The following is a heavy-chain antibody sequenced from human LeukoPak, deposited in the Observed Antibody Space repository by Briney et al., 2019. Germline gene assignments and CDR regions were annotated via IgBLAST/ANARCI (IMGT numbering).Heavy chain of an antibody. CDR1: GFTFSSYA. Sequence: GGSLRLSCAASGFTFSSYAMHWVRQAPGKGLEWVAVISYDGSNKYYADSVKGRFTISRDNSKNTLYLQMNSLRAEDTAVYYCARARGYGFLLILDYWGQGTLVTVSS. CDR2: ISYDGSNK. D-gene: IGHD2/OR15-2a*01. V-gene: IGHV3-30-3*01. J-gene: IGHJ4*02. CDR3: ARARGYGFLLILDY.